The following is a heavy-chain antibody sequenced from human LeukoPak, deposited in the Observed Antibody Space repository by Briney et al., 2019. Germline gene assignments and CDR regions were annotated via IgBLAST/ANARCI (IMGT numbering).Heavy chain of an antibody. CDR3: ARGKWELPGGPLDY. CDR2: INWNGGST. Sequence: GRSLRLSCAASGFTFSSYAMHWVRQAPGKGLEWVSGINWNGGSTGYADSVKGRFTISRDNAKNSLYLQMNSLRAEDTALYYCARGKWELPGGPLDYWGQGTLVTVSS. V-gene: IGHV3-20*04. J-gene: IGHJ4*02. CDR1: GFTFSSYA. D-gene: IGHD1-26*01.